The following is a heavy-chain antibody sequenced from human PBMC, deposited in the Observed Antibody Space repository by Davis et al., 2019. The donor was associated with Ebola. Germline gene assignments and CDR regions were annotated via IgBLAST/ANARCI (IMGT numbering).Heavy chain of an antibody. Sequence: PGGSLRLSCAASGFTFSSYGMHWVRQAPGKGLEWVAVIWYDGSNKYYADSVKGRFTISRDNSKNTLYLQMNSLRAEDTAVYYCARDIGIAVAGHLDYWGQGTLVTVSS. V-gene: IGHV3-30*19. CDR2: IWYDGSNK. CDR3: ARDIGIAVAGHLDY. J-gene: IGHJ4*02. D-gene: IGHD6-19*01. CDR1: GFTFSSYG.